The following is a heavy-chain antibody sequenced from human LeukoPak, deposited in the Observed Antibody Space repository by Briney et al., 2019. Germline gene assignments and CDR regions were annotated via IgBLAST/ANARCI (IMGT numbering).Heavy chain of an antibody. CDR2: IITYNGNT. D-gene: IGHD3-16*02. CDR3: ARDTLQSTFGGVIVGLGYYYYMDV. J-gene: IGHJ6*03. Sequence: ASVKVSCKASGYTFTTYCISLVGQAPGQGLEWMGYIITYNGNTNYSQKLQGRGTMTTDTSTSTAYMELRSLRSDDTAVYYCARDTLQSTFGGVIVGLGYYYYMDVWGKGTTVTISS. CDR1: GYTFTTYC. V-gene: IGHV1-18*01.